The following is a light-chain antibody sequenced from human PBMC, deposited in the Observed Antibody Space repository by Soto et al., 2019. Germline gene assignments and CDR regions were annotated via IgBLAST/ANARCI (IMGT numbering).Light chain of an antibody. CDR3: CAYTSSATLV. CDR2: EGS. CDR1: SSDVGSYNL. Sequence: QSALTQPASVSGSPGQSITISCIGTSSDVGSYNLVSWYQQYPGKAPKLMIYEGSKRPSGVSNRFSGSKSGNTASLTISGLQAEEEAEYYCCAYTSSATLVFGGGTKLTVL. V-gene: IGLV2-23*01. J-gene: IGLJ3*02.